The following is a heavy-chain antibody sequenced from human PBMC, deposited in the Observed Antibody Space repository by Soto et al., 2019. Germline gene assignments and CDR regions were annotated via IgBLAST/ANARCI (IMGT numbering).Heavy chain of an antibody. Sequence: PGGSLRLSCAASGFSLSDYWMSWVRQAPGKGLEWVANINQDESEKYFMDSVTGRFAISRDSAKNTLYLQMNSLRAEDTAVYYCATYPGYSSSWYSLGYWGQGTLVTVSS. CDR3: ATYPGYSSSWYSLGY. J-gene: IGHJ4*02. CDR1: GFSLSDYW. D-gene: IGHD6-13*01. CDR2: INQDESEK. V-gene: IGHV3-7*01.